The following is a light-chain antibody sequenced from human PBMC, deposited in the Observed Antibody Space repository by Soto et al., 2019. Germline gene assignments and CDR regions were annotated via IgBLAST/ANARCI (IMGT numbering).Light chain of an antibody. CDR1: QSVSSSY. CDR3: QQYGSSPLT. Sequence: EIVLTQSPGTLSLSPGERATLSCRASQSVSSSYLAWYQQKPGQAPRLLIYGAYSRAIGIPDRFSGSGSGTDFTLTISRLEPEDFAVYYCQQYGSSPLTFGGGTKVEIK. J-gene: IGKJ4*01. CDR2: GAY. V-gene: IGKV3-20*01.